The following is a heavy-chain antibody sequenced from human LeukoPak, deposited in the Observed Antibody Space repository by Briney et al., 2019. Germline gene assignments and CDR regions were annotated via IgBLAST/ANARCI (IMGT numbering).Heavy chain of an antibody. J-gene: IGHJ4*02. CDR1: GFKFSSYW. V-gene: IGHV3-7*05. CDR3: ARDGRYYDSNGYYSFGFDY. CDR2: IKQEGNEK. D-gene: IGHD3-22*01. Sequence: GGSLRLSCAASGFKFSSYWMSWVRQAPGKGLEWVANIKQEGNEKYYVDSVKGRFTISRDNAKNSVYLQMNSLRAEDTAVYYCARDGRYYDSNGYYSFGFDYWGQGTLVTASS.